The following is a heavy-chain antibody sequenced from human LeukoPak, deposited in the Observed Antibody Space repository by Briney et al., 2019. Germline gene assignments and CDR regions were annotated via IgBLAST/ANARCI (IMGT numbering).Heavy chain of an antibody. CDR1: GFTVSSNY. CDR3: ARQKGYFEDWDPFDY. CDR2: IYSGGST. J-gene: IGHJ4*02. D-gene: IGHD3-9*01. Sequence: GGSLRLSCAASGFTVSSNYMSWVRQAPGKGLEWVSVIYSGGSTYYADSVKGRFTISRDNSKNTLYLQMNSLRAEDTAVYYCARQKGYFEDWDPFDYWGQGTLVTVSS. V-gene: IGHV3-53*01.